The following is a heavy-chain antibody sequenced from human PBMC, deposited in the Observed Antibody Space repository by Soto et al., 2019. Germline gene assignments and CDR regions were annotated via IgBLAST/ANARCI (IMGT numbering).Heavy chain of an antibody. D-gene: IGHD3-22*01. CDR3: ARDYYDSSGYSYFDY. CDR2: IIPIFGTA. CDR1: GGTFSSYA. Sequence: SVKVSCKASGGTFSSYAISWVRQAPGQGLEWMGGIIPIFGTANYAQKFQGRVTITADESTSTAYMELSSLRSEDTAVYYCARDYYDSSGYSYFDYWGQGTLVTVSS. J-gene: IGHJ4*02. V-gene: IGHV1-69*13.